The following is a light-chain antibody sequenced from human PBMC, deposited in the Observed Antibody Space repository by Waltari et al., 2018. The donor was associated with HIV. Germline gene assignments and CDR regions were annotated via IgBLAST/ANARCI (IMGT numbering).Light chain of an antibody. J-gene: IGLJ2*01. CDR2: SNN. CDR3: AAWDDSRNGEVI. Sequence: QSVLTQPPSASGTPGQRVTISCSGRNSNIGSNSVHWYQQVPGTTPKLLIYSNNQRPSGVPDRFSGSKSGNSASLAISWLRSEDEADYYCAAWDDSRNGEVIFGGGTKLTVL. CDR1: NSNIGSNS. V-gene: IGLV1-44*01.